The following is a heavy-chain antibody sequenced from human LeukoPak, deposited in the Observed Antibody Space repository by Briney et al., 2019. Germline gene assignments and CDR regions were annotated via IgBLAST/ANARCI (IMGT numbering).Heavy chain of an antibody. V-gene: IGHV3-30*04. CDR1: GFTFSSYA. J-gene: IGHJ4*02. D-gene: IGHD2-2*01. CDR2: ISYDGSNK. CDR3: ARDSSKLYCSSTSCYQYYFDY. Sequence: PGRSLRLSCAASGFTFSSYAMHWVRQAPGKGLEWVAVISYDGSNKYYADSVKGRFTISRDNSKNTLYVQMNSLRGEDTAVYYCARDSSKLYCSSTSCYQYYFDYWGQGTLVTVSS.